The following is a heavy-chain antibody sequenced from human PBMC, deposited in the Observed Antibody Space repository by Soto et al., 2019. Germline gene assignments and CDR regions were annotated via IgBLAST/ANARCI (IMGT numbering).Heavy chain of an antibody. CDR1: GGSISSGGYY. CDR3: ARDHNSRPSY. J-gene: IGHJ4*02. CDR2: IYYSGST. D-gene: IGHD1-26*01. V-gene: IGHV4-31*02. Sequence: PSETLSLTCTVSGGSISSGGYYWSWIRQHPGKGLEWIGYIYYSGSTYYNPSLKSRVTISVDTSKNQFSLKLSSVTAADTAVYYCARDHNSRPSYWGQGTLVTVSS.